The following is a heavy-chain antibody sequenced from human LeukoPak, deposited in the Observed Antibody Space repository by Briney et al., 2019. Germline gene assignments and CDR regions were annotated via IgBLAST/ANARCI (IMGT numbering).Heavy chain of an antibody. CDR3: ARDIGVGSSGYYGYFDY. Sequence: GRSLRLSCAASGFTFSSYALHWVRQAPGKGLEWVALISYDGSNKYFADSVRGRFTISRDNSKHTLYLQMNSLRAEDTAVYYCARDIGVGSSGYYGYFDYWGQGTLVTVSS. V-gene: IGHV3-30-3*01. D-gene: IGHD3-22*01. J-gene: IGHJ4*02. CDR2: ISYDGSNK. CDR1: GFTFSSYA.